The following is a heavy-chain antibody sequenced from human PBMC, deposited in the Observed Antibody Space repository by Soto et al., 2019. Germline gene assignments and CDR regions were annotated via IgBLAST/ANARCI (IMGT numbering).Heavy chain of an antibody. CDR3: ARDSRARSVATISALS. D-gene: IGHD5-12*01. CDR2: ICYDGSNK. CDR1: GFTFSSYG. J-gene: IGHJ4*02. Sequence: GGSLRLSCAASGFTFSSYGMHWVRQAPGKGLEGVAVICYDGSNKYYADSVKGRFTISRDNSKNTLYLQMNSLRAEDTAVYYCARDSRARSVATISALSWGQGTLVTVSS. V-gene: IGHV3-33*01.